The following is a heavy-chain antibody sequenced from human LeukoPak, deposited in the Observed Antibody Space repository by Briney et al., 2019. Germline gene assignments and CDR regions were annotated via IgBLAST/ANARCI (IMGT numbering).Heavy chain of an antibody. CDR1: GFTFSSYG. CDR2: IWFDGSNK. D-gene: IGHD5-18*01. J-gene: IGHJ4*02. V-gene: IGHV3-33*01. Sequence: PGGSLRLSCAASGFTFSSYGMHWVRQAPGKGLEWVAVIWFDGSNKYYVDSVKGRFTISRDNSKNTLYLQMNSLRAEDTAVYYCARGGGYSYGYGVIDYWGQGTLVTVLS. CDR3: ARGGGYSYGYGVIDY.